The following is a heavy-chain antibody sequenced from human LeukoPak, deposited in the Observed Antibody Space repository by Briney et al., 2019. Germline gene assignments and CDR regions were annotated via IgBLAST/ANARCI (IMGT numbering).Heavy chain of an antibody. J-gene: IGHJ6*03. CDR2: IKQDGSEK. CDR1: GFTFSSYW. V-gene: IGHV3-7*01. Sequence: GGSLRLSCAASGFTFSSYWMSWVRQAPGKGLEWVANIKQDGSEKYYVDSVKGRFTISRDNAKNSLYLQMNSLRAEDTAMYYCARDSSYYYYYYMDVWGKGTTVTVSS. CDR3: ARDSSYYYYYYMDV.